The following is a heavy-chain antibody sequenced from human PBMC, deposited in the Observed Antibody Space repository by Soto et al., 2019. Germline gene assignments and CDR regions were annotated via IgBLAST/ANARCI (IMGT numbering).Heavy chain of an antibody. CDR2: IYYSGST. CDR3: ARGATYYYGSGSYLSPHIYNNWFDP. V-gene: IGHV4-31*03. Sequence: SETLSLTCTVSGGSISSGGYYWSWIRQHPGKGLEWIGYIYYSGSTYYNPSLKSRVTISVDTSKNQFSLKLSSVTAADTAVYSCARGATYYYGSGSYLSPHIYNNWFDPWGQGTLVTVSS. CDR1: GGSISSGGYY. D-gene: IGHD3-10*01. J-gene: IGHJ5*02.